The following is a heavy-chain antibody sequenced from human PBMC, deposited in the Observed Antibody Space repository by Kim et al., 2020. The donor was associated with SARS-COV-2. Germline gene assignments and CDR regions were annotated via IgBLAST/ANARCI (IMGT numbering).Heavy chain of an antibody. D-gene: IGHD5-12*01. Sequence: ASVKVSCKASGYTFTGYYMHWVRQAPGQGLEWMGRINPNSGGTNYAQKFRGRVTMTRDTSISTAYIELSRLRSDDTAVYYCATLVEMATIAAFDIWGQGTMVTVSS. CDR2: INPNSGGT. CDR1: GYTFTGYY. CDR3: ATLVEMATIAAFDI. V-gene: IGHV1-2*06. J-gene: IGHJ3*02.